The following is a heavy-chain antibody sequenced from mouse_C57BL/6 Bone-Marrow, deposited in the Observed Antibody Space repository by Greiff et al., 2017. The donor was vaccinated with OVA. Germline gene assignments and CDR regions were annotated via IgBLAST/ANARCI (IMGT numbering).Heavy chain of an antibody. CDR3: ARYDYDGGFDY. Sequence: VQLQQSGGGLVKPGGSLKLSCAASGFTFSDYGMHWVRQAPEKGLEWVAYISSGSSTIYYADTVKGRFTISRDNAKNTLFLQMTSLRSEDTAMYYCARYDYDGGFDYWGQGTTLTVSS. D-gene: IGHD2-4*01. CDR2: ISSGSSTI. V-gene: IGHV5-17*01. CDR1: GFTFSDYG. J-gene: IGHJ2*01.